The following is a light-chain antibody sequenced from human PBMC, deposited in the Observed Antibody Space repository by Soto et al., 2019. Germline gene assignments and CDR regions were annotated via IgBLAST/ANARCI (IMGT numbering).Light chain of an antibody. CDR3: QQSYITPVT. Sequence: DIQMTQSPSSLSACXXDKVXITSLASQTISRYLNWYQQRPGKAPNXXIYSASSLQSGVPSRFSGSGSGTDFTLTISSLQPEDFATYYCQQSYITPVTFGQGTKVDIK. CDR1: QTISRY. CDR2: SAS. V-gene: IGKV1-39*01. J-gene: IGKJ1*01.